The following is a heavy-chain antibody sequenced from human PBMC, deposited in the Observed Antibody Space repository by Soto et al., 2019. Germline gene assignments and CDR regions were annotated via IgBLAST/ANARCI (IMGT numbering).Heavy chain of an antibody. CDR2: IHHGGTT. D-gene: IGHD2-21*02. Sequence: AWIRPAAGKRLELIGSIHHGGTTSYNPSLKSRVTISFDTSKSQFSLNLNSVIAADAAVYYCASDSDIARFFIWGQGIPVTVS. CDR3: ASDSDIARFFI. V-gene: IGHV4-39*01. J-gene: IGHJ4*02.